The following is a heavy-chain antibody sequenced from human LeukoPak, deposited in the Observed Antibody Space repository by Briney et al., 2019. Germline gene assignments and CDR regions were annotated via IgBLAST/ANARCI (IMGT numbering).Heavy chain of an antibody. CDR1: GFTFSSYA. CDR3: AKVSCGGDCYFDY. J-gene: IGHJ4*02. D-gene: IGHD2-21*02. Sequence: GGSLRLSCAASGFTFSSYAMSWVRQAPGKGLEWVSAISGSGGNTYYADSVKGRFTISRDNSKNTLYLQMNSLRAEETAVYYCAKVSCGGDCYFDYWGQGTLVTVSS. CDR2: ISGSGGNT. V-gene: IGHV3-23*01.